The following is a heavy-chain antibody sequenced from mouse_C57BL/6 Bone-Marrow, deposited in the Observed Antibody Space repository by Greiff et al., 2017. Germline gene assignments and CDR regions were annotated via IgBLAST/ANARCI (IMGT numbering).Heavy chain of an antibody. CDR3: ATMVTGDMDY. CDR1: GYTFTSYW. CDR2: IDPSDSDT. V-gene: IGHV1-50*01. Sequence: QVQLQQPGAELVKPGASVKLSCKASGYTFTSYWMQWVKQRPGQGLEWIGEIDPSDSDTNYNQKFKGKATLTVDTSSSTAYMQLSSLTSEDSAVYYCATMVTGDMDYWGQGTSVTVSS. J-gene: IGHJ4*01. D-gene: IGHD2-2*01.